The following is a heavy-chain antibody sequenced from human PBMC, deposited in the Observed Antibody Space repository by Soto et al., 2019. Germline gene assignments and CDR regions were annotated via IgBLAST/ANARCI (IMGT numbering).Heavy chain of an antibody. Sequence: SVKVSCKASGGTFSSYAISWVRQAPGQGLEWMGGIIPIFGAANYAQKFQGRVTITADESTSTAYMELSSLRSEDTAVYYCARAGGDGYNYMRGGFAEAFDIWGQGTMVTV. J-gene: IGHJ3*02. CDR1: GGTFSSYA. CDR3: ARAGGDGYNYMRGGFAEAFDI. V-gene: IGHV1-69*13. CDR2: IIPIFGAA. D-gene: IGHD5-12*01.